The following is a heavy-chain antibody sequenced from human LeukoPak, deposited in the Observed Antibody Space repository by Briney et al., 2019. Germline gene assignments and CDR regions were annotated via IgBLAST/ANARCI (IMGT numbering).Heavy chain of an antibody. Sequence: PGGSLRLSCVDSGFTVTSHYMSLVRQAPGRGLEWVAVIYKGDGTYYADSVEGRFSISRDNSGNTVYLRMNSLRAEDTGFYYCTGDIGGTVEVATMNYWGQGTLVTVSS. V-gene: IGHV3-66*01. CDR3: TGDIGGTVEVATMNY. CDR1: GFTVTSHY. D-gene: IGHD5-24*01. J-gene: IGHJ4*02. CDR2: IYKGDGT.